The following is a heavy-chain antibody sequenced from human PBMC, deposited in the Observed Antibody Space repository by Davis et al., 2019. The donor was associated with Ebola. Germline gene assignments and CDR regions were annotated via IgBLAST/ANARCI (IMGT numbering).Heavy chain of an antibody. Sequence: GESLKISCAASGFTFSSYGMHWVRQAPGKGLEWVAVIWYDGSNKYYADSVKGRFTISRDNSKNTLYLQMNSLRAEDTAVYYCARSLLGNSWSPWWIDPWGQGTLVTVSS. CDR1: GFTFSSYG. D-gene: IGHD6-13*01. CDR2: IWYDGSNK. J-gene: IGHJ5*02. V-gene: IGHV3-33*01. CDR3: ARSLLGNSWSPWWIDP.